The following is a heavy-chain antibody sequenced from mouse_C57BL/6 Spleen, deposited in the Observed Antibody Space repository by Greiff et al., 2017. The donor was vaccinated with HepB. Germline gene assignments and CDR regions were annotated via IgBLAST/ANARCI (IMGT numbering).Heavy chain of an antibody. J-gene: IGHJ4*01. CDR3: ARDPGLYAMDY. CDR2: ISSGSSTI. CDR1: GFTFSDYG. V-gene: IGHV5-17*01. D-gene: IGHD3-3*01. Sequence: EVKLMESGGGLVKPGGSLKLSCAASGFTFSDYGMHWVRQAPEKGLEWVAYISSGSSTIYYADTVKGRFTISRDNAKNTLFLQMTSLRSEDTAMYYCARDPGLYAMDYWGQGTSVTVSS.